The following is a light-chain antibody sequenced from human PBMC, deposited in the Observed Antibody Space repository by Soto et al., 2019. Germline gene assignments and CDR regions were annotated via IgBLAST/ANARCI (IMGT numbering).Light chain of an antibody. Sequence: QSALTQPASVSGSPGQSITISCTGTSSDVGRYNYVSWYQHHPVKAPKLMIYEVSNRPSGVSNRFSGSKSGNTASLTISGLQDEDEADYYCSSYTYSSTLVFGGGTKLTVL. V-gene: IGLV2-14*01. J-gene: IGLJ2*01. CDR3: SSYTYSSTLV. CDR1: SSDVGRYNY. CDR2: EVS.